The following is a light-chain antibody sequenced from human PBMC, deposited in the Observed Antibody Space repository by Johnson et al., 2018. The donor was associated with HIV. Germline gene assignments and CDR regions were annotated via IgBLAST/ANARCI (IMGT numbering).Light chain of an antibody. Sequence: QSVLTQPPSVSAAPGQRVTRSYSGSSSNIGNNFVSWFRQLPLRAPKVLIYDNNKRPSGIPDRFSGSKSGTSATLGITGLQTGDEADYYCRIWDSSLSAYVVGTGSKVTVL. CDR1: SSNIGNNF. J-gene: IGLJ1*01. CDR2: DNN. V-gene: IGLV1-51*01. CDR3: RIWDSSLSAYV.